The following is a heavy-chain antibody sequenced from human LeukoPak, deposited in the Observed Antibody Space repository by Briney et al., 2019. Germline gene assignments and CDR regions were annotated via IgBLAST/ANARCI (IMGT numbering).Heavy chain of an antibody. CDR1: GGSFSGYY. CDR3: ARAYNWNLRLGAFDI. J-gene: IGHJ3*02. Sequence: PSETLSLTCAVYGGSFSGYYWSWIRQPPGKGLEWIGEINHSGSTNYNPSLKSRVTISVDTSKNQFSLKLSSVTAADTAVYYYARAYNWNLRLGAFDIWGQGTMVTVSS. CDR2: INHSGST. D-gene: IGHD1-20*01. V-gene: IGHV4-34*01.